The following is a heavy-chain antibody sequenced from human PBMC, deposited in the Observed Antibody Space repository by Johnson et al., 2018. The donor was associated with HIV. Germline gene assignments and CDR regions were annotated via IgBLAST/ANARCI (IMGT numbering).Heavy chain of an antibody. CDR1: GLSFSSYG. D-gene: IGHD1-1*01. CDR2: IWSDGSNK. CDR3: ATSTASDALDI. J-gene: IGHJ3*02. V-gene: IGHV3-33*01. Sequence: QVQLVESGGGVVQPGRSVRLSCAASGLSFSSYGMEWVRQAPGKGLEWVAVIWSDGSNKHYAESVKGRFTISRDNSKNTLYLQMNSLRAEDTAVYYCATSTASDALDIWGQGTMVTVSS.